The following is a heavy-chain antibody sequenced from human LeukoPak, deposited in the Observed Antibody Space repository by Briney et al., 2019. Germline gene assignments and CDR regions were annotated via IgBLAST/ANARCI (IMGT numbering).Heavy chain of an antibody. Sequence: GGSLTLSCAASGFTYSDYYMSWIRQAPGKGLEWVSYISSSGSTIYYADSVKGRFTISRDNAKNSLYLQMNSLRAEDTAVYYCASAWFGELYNWFDPWGQGTLVTVSS. CDR1: GFTYSDYY. CDR2: ISSSGSTI. J-gene: IGHJ5*02. D-gene: IGHD3-10*01. V-gene: IGHV3-11*01. CDR3: ASAWFGELYNWFDP.